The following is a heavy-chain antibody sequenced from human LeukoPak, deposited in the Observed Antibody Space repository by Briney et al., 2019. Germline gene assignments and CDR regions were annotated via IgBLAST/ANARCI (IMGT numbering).Heavy chain of an antibody. D-gene: IGHD4-17*01. J-gene: IGHJ1*01. Sequence: ASVKVSCKVSGYTLTELSMHWVRQAPGKGLEWMGGFDPEDGETIYAQKFQSRVTMTEDTSTDTAYMELSSLRSEDTAVYYCATKGPYGDYQHFQHWGQGTLVTVSS. CDR1: GYTLTELS. CDR3: ATKGPYGDYQHFQH. CDR2: FDPEDGET. V-gene: IGHV1-24*01.